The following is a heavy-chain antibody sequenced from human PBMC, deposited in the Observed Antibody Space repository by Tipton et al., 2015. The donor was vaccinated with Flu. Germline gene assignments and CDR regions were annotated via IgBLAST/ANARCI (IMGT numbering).Heavy chain of an antibody. D-gene: IGHD2-2*01. CDR1: GGSFSGYY. CDR2: INHSGST. J-gene: IGHJ4*02. CDR3: ARFVVVPAAMGNYFDY. Sequence: TLSLTCAVYGGSFSGYYWSWIRQPPGKGLEWIGEINHSGSTNYNPSLKSRVTISVDTSKNQFSLKLSSVTAADTAVYYCARFVVVPAAMGNYFDYWGQGTLVTVSS. V-gene: IGHV4-34*01.